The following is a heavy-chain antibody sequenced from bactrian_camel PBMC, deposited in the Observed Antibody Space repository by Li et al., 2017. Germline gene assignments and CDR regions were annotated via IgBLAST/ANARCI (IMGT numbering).Heavy chain of an antibody. CDR2: IRGNTDTT. D-gene: IGHD1*01. J-gene: IGHJ4*01. CDR1: GFTFSSYA. V-gene: IGHV3S42*01. Sequence: VQLVESGGGLVQPGGSLRLSCAASGFTFSSYAMSWVRQRPGKELEWVSTIRGNTDTTRYADSVEGRFTTFRDETKDTLYLQLNDLRIEDTAMYYCTTNIVVMTPRGQGTQVTVS. CDR3: TTNIVVMTP.